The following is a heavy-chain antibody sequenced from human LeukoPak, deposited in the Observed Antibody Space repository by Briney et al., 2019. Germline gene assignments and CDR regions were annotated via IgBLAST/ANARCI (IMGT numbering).Heavy chain of an antibody. J-gene: IGHJ3*02. Sequence: SETLSLTCTVSGDSISSGDYYWGWIRQPPGKGLEWIGSIYYSGSTYYNPSLKSRVTISVDTSKNQFSLKLSSVTAADTAVYYCARQLGYCSGGSCYGDAFDIWGQGTMVTVSS. D-gene: IGHD2-15*01. CDR3: ARQLGYCSGGSCYGDAFDI. CDR1: GDSISSGDYY. CDR2: IYYSGST. V-gene: IGHV4-39*01.